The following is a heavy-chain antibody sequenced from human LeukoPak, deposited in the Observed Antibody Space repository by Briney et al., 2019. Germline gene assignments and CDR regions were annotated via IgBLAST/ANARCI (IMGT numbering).Heavy chain of an antibody. CDR2: INHSGST. Sequence: SETLSLTCAVYGGSFSGYYWSWIRQPPGKGLEWIGEINHSGSTNYNPSLKSRVTISVDTSKNQFSLKLSSVTAADTALYYCAKERIVGGYRYGPFDHWGQGTLVTVSS. D-gene: IGHD5-18*01. J-gene: IGHJ4*02. CDR1: GGSFSGYY. CDR3: AKERIVGGYRYGPFDH. V-gene: IGHV4-34*01.